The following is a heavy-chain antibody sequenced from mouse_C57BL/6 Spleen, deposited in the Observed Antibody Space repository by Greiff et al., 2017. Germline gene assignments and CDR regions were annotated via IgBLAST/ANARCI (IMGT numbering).Heavy chain of an antibody. CDR3: TRVYYDYDGGFDY. Sequence: EVQLVESGAGLVKPGGSLKLSCAASGFTFSSYALSWVRQTPEKRLEWVAYISSGGDYIYYADTVKGRCTISRDNARNTLYLQMSSLKSEDTAMYYGTRVYYDYDGGFDYWGQGTSLTVSS. V-gene: IGHV5-9-1*02. J-gene: IGHJ2*02. CDR1: GFTFSSYA. CDR2: ISSGGDYI. D-gene: IGHD2-4*01.